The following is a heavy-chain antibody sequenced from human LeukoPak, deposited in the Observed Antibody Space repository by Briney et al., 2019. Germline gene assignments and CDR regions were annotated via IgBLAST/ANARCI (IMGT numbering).Heavy chain of an antibody. J-gene: IGHJ4*02. CDR1: GFTFDDYA. CDR3: AKDTNPYYYDSSGYPPSYFDY. CDR2: ISWNSGSI. D-gene: IGHD3-22*01. Sequence: GGSLRLSCAASGFTFDDYAMHWVRQAPGKGLEWVSGISWNSGSIGYADSVKGRFTISRDNAKNSLYLQMNSLRAEDTALYYCAKDTNPYYYDSSGYPPSYFDYWGQGTLSPSPQ. V-gene: IGHV3-9*01.